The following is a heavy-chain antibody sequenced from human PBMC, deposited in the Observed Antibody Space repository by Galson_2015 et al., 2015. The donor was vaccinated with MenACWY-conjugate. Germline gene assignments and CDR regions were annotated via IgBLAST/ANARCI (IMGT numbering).Heavy chain of an antibody. V-gene: IGHV2-70*11. CDR3: ARTTGYYYDSSIVDSYYFDY. CDR2: IDWDDDK. D-gene: IGHD3-22*01. Sequence: PALVKPPQTLTLTCTFSGFSLSTRGMCVSWIRQPPGKALEWLARIDWDDDKYYSTSLKTRLTISKDASKNQVVLTMTNMDPVDTATYYCARTTGYYYDSSIVDSYYFDYWGQGTLVTVSS. J-gene: IGHJ4*02. CDR1: GFSLSTRGMC.